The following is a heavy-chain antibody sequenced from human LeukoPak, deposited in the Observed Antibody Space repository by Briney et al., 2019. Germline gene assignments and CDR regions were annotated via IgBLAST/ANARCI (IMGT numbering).Heavy chain of an antibody. CDR2: TYYSGST. Sequence: PSETLYLTCTVSGGSISSGDYYWSWIRQPPGQGLEWIGHTYYSGSTYYNPSLKSRVTISVDTSKNQFSLKLSSVTAADTAVYDWAREAYHLLVGYYFDYWGQGTLVTVSS. CDR3: AREAYHLLVGYYFDY. CDR1: GGSISSGDYY. D-gene: IGHD2-21*01. V-gene: IGHV4-30-4*08. J-gene: IGHJ4*02.